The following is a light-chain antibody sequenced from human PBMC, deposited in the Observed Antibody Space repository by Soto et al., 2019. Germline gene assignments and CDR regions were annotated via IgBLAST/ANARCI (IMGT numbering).Light chain of an antibody. CDR2: EVV. Sequence: QSVLTQPPSASGSPGQSVTISCTGTGRDIGVYDFVSWYQHHPGKAPRLIIYEVVQRPSGVPDRFSGSKSGNTASLTVSGLQAADEADYFCKSYAGSNTYVFGSGTKLTVL. J-gene: IGLJ1*01. CDR1: GRDIGVYDF. CDR3: KSYAGSNTYV. V-gene: IGLV2-8*01.